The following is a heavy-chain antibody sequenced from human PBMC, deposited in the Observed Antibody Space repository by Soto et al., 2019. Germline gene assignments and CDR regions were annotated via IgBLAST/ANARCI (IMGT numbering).Heavy chain of an antibody. J-gene: IGHJ4*02. V-gene: IGHV4-31*03. CDR1: GGSISSGAHY. D-gene: IGHD4-17*01. CDR3: ARDRYGVPRGDYFDS. CDR2: IYYSGSN. Sequence: PSETLSLTCTVSGGSISSGAHYWSWIRQLPGKGLEWIGNIYYSGSNYYNPSLKSRVTISVDTSNNQFSLNLSSVTAADTAIYYCARDRYGVPRGDYFDSWGQGSLVTVSS.